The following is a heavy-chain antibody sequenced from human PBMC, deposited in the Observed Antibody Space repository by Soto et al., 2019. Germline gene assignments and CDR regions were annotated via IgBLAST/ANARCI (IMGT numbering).Heavy chain of an antibody. D-gene: IGHD2-2*02. Sequence: SETLSLTCTVSGGSISSGGYYWSCIRQHPGKGLEWIGYIYYSGSTYYNPSLKSRVTISVDTSKNQFSLKLSSVTAADTAVYYCASSVIVVVPAAIGAFDIWGQGTMVTVSS. CDR3: ASSVIVVVPAAIGAFDI. CDR1: GGSISSGGYY. J-gene: IGHJ3*02. V-gene: IGHV4-31*03. CDR2: IYYSGST.